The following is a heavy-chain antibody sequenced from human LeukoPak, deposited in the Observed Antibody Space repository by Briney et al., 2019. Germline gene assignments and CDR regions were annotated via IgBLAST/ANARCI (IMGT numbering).Heavy chain of an antibody. CDR2: ISAYNGNT. CDR1: RHTFTSYA. CDR3: ARFGLGKHIEVAGIPFDI. D-gene: IGHD6-19*01. V-gene: IGHV1-18*01. Sequence: ASVKVSCKASRHTFTSYAISWVRQAPGQGLEWMGWISAYNGNTNYAQKLQGRVTMTTDTSTSTAYMELRSLRSDDTAVYYCARFGLGKHIEVAGIPFDIWGQGTMVTVSS. J-gene: IGHJ3*02.